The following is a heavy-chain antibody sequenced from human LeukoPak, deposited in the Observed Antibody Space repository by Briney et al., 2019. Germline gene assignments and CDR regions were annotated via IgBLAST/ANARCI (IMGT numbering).Heavy chain of an antibody. CDR3: ARVPPPLYEGATSYFDY. V-gene: IGHV1-2*02. D-gene: IGHD1-26*01. J-gene: IGHJ4*02. CDR2: INPNSGGT. CDR1: GYTFTGYY. Sequence: ASVKVSCKASGYTFTGYYMHWVRQAPGQGLEWMGWINPNSGGTNYAQKFQGRVTMTRDTSISTAYMELSRLRSDDTAVYYCARVPPPLYEGATSYFDYWGQGTLVTVSS.